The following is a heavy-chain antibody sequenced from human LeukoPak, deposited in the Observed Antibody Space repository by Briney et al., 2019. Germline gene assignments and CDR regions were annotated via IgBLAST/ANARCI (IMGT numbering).Heavy chain of an antibody. V-gene: IGHV3-23*01. J-gene: IGHJ4*02. D-gene: IGHD5-12*01. CDR1: GFTFSSYA. CDR3: TTDDIVATITY. CDR2: ISGSGGTT. Sequence: QSGGSLRLSCAASGFTFSSYAMTWVRQAPGKGLEWVSAISGSGGTTYYADSVKGRFTISRDNSKNTLYLQMNSLKTEDTAVYYCTTDDIVATITYWGQGTLVTVPS.